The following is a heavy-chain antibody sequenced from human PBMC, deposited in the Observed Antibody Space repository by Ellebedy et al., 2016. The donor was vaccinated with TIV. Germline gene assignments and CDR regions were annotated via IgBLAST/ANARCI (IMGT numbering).Heavy chain of an antibody. CDR3: ARDSGSYSYYYYGMDV. V-gene: IGHV3-7*01. CDR2: IKQDGSEK. J-gene: IGHJ6*02. CDR1: GFTFSSYW. Sequence: PGGSLRLSCAASGFTFSSYWMSWVRQAPGKGLEWVANIKQDGSEKYYVDSVKGRFTISRDNAKNSLHLQMNSLRAEDTAVYYCARDSGSYSYYYYGMDVWGQGTTVTVSS. D-gene: IGHD1-26*01.